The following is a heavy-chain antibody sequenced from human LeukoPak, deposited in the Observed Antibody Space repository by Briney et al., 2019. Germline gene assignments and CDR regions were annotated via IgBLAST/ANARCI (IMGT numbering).Heavy chain of an antibody. D-gene: IGHD3-22*01. CDR3: ARETRENYYDSSGYYYGYNWFDP. V-gene: IGHV1-2*02. CDR2: INPNSGGT. J-gene: IGHJ5*02. CDR1: GYTFTGYY. Sequence: ASVKVSCKASGYTFTGYYMHWVRQAPGQGLEWMGWINPNSGGTNYAQKFQGRVTMTRDTSISTAYMELSRLRSDDTAVYYCARETRENYYDSSGYYYGYNWFDPWGQGTLVTVSS.